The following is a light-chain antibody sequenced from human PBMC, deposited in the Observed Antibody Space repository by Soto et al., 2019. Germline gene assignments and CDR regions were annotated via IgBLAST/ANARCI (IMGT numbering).Light chain of an antibody. CDR3: QQYYSTPRT. J-gene: IGKJ1*01. V-gene: IGKV4-1*01. Sequence: DIVMTQSADSLAVSLGERAIINCKSSQSVLYSSNNKNYLAWYQQKPGQPPKLLIYWASTRESVVPDRFSGSGSGTDFTLTISSLQAEDVAVYYCQQYYSTPRTFGQGTKVEIK. CDR2: WAS. CDR1: QSVLYSSNNKNY.